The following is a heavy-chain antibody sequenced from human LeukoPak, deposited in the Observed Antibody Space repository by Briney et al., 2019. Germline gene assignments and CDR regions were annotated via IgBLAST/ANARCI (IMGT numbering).Heavy chain of an antibody. V-gene: IGHV1-69*05. Sequence: SGKVSCKPPGGTFSSYAISWVRQAPGQGLEWMGRIIPIFGTANYAQTFQGRVTITTDETPSTPNLHRRSLRSEDTAVYYCAREGIAAAGRRTLDYWGQGTLVTVSS. CDR1: GGTFSSYA. J-gene: IGHJ4*02. CDR3: AREGIAAAGRRTLDY. CDR2: IIPIFGTA. D-gene: IGHD6-13*01.